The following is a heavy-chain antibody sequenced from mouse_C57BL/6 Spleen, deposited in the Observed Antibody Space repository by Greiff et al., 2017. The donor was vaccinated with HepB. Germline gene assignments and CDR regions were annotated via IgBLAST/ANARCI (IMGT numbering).Heavy chain of an antibody. Sequence: EVKVVESGGGLVKPGGSLKLSCAASGFTFSDYGMHWVRQAPEKGLEWVAYISSGSSTIYYADTVKGRFTISRDNAKNTLFLQMTSLRSEDTAMYYCARGSYPWYFDVWGTGTTVTVSS. D-gene: IGHD6-1*01. J-gene: IGHJ1*03. CDR2: ISSGSSTI. CDR3: ARGSYPWYFDV. V-gene: IGHV5-17*01. CDR1: GFTFSDYG.